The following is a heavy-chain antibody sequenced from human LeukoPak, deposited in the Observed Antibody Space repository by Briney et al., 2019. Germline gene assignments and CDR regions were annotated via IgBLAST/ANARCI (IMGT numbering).Heavy chain of an antibody. CDR1: GFTFSSYA. D-gene: IGHD3-22*01. CDR2: ISYDGSNK. J-gene: IGHJ4*02. V-gene: IGHV3-30-3*01. CDR3: ARTSYYDSSGYYSPIDY. Sequence: PGGSLRLSCASSGFTFSSYAMHWVREAPGKGLEWVAVISYDGSNKYYADSVKGRFTISRDNAKNTLYLQMNSLRAEDPAVYYRARTSYYDSSGYYSPIDYWGQGTLVTVSS.